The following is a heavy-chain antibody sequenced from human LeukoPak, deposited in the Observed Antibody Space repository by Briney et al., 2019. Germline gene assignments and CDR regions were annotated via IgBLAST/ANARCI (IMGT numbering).Heavy chain of an antibody. D-gene: IGHD3-10*01. CDR2: IYHSWST. CDR1: GYSISSGYY. Sequence: SETLSLTCAVSGYSISSGYYWGWIRQPPGKGLEWIGRIYHSWSTYYNPSLKSRVTISVDTAKNQFSLKLSSVTAADTAVYYCASQGVTMVRGVNTSYYYYYMDVWGKGTTVTVSS. V-gene: IGHV4-38-2*01. CDR3: ASQGVTMVRGVNTSYYYYYMDV. J-gene: IGHJ6*03.